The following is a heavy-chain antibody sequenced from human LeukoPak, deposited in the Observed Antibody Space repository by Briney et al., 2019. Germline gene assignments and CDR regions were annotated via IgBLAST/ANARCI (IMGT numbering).Heavy chain of an antibody. V-gene: IGHV4-34*01. CDR1: GGSFSGYY. D-gene: IGHD3-22*01. CDR3: ARLYYYDSSGYYQGFDP. Sequence: PSETLSLTCAVYGGSFSGYYWSWIRQPPGKGLEWIGEINHSGSTNYNPSLKSRVTISVDTSKNQFSLKLSSVTAADTAVYYCARLYYYDSSGYYQGFDPWGQGTLVTVSS. J-gene: IGHJ5*02. CDR2: INHSGST.